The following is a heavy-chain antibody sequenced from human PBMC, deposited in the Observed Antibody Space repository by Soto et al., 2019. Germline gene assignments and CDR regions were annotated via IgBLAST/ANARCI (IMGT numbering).Heavy chain of an antibody. CDR1: GYTLSNYG. CDR2: SSTYNGNT. J-gene: IGHJ6*03. V-gene: IGHV1-18*01. Sequence: QAQLVQSGAEMKKPGDSVKVSCKASGYTLSNYGSSWVRQAPGQGLEWMGWSSTYNGNTKYAKKFQGRVTMTTDTSTSTAYMELRSLRSDDTAVYYCVRDHHDFSSDYHYYHMDVWGKGTTVTVSS. CDR3: VRDHHDFSSDYHYYHMDV. D-gene: IGHD3-3*01.